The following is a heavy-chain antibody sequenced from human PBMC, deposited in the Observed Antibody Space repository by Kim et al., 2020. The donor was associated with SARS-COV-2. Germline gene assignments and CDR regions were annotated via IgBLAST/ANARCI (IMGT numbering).Heavy chain of an antibody. CDR1: GFTFSSYA. J-gene: IGHJ4*02. CDR2: ISYDGSNK. V-gene: IGHV3-30-3*01. CDR3: ARDLSRDSSGYDLDY. Sequence: GGSLRLSCAASGFTFSSYAMHWVRQAPGKGLEWVAVISYDGSNKYYADSVKGRFTISRDNSKNTLYLQMNSLRAEDTAVYYCARDLSRDSSGYDLDYWGQGTLVTVSS. D-gene: IGHD3-22*01.